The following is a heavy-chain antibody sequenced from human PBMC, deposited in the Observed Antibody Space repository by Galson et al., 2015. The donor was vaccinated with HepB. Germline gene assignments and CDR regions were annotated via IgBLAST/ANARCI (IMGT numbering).Heavy chain of an antibody. Sequence: QSGAEVKKPGESLKISCEGSGYSFTSYWIGWVRQMPGKGLEWVGFIYPGDSDTRYSPSFLGQVTISADKSISTAYLQWSSLKASDTAMYYCARSDYYDSSGYSFWGQGTLVTVSS. J-gene: IGHJ4*02. CDR2: IYPGDSDT. D-gene: IGHD3-22*01. CDR1: GYSFTSYW. V-gene: IGHV5-51*03. CDR3: ARSDYYDSSGYSF.